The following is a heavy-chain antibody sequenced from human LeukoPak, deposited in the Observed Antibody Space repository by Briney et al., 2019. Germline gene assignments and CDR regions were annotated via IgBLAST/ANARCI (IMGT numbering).Heavy chain of an antibody. CDR3: ARLSSDGYFEY. Sequence: PSETLSLTCTVSGGSISSSSWSWIRQPPGKGLEWIGHIHYSGITNYNPSLTSRVTISVDTSKNQFSLMLSSVTAADTAVYYCARLSSDGYFEYWGQGTLVTVSS. D-gene: IGHD6-19*01. CDR2: IHYSGIT. V-gene: IGHV4-59*08. CDR1: GGSISSSS. J-gene: IGHJ4*02.